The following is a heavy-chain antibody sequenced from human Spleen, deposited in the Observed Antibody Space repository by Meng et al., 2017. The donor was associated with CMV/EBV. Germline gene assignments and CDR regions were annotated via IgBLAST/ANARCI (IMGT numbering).Heavy chain of an antibody. J-gene: IGHJ4*02. CDR2: TRYDGSGE. Sequence: ASGFSFSTYGMHWVRQAPGKGLEWMAFTRYDGSGESYADSVRGRFTISRDNFKNTLYLQMKSLRGEDTAVYYCGKDSHSSGWYVDSWGQGTLVTVSS. CDR1: GFSFSTYG. CDR3: GKDSHSSGWYVDS. V-gene: IGHV3-30*02. D-gene: IGHD6-19*01.